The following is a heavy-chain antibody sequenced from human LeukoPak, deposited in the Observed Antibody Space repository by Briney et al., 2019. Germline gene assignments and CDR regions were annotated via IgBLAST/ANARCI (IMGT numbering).Heavy chain of an antibody. V-gene: IGHV3-23*01. CDR2: IIGSGGDT. D-gene: IGHD6-13*01. J-gene: IGHJ4*02. CDR1: GFTLGDYA. Sequence: GGSLRLSCTASGFTLGDYAMSWVRQAPGKGLGCVSTIIGSGGDTYYADPVKGRFTISRDTYKNTLYLQMKSLRAEDTAVYYCAKAWAAAGTFASWGQGTLVSVSS. CDR3: AKAWAAAGTFAS.